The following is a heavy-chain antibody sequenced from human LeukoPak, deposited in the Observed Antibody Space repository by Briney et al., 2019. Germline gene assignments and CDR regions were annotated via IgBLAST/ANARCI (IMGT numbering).Heavy chain of an antibody. CDR3: ARTHCDSTSCSYSPNWFDP. CDR1: GFTFSSYW. J-gene: IGHJ5*02. CDR2: TNTDGSST. V-gene: IGHV3-74*01. D-gene: IGHD2-2*01. Sequence: PGGSLRLSCVASGFTFSSYWMHWVRQAPGKGLVWVSRTNTDGSSTSYADSVKGRFTISRDNSKSTLYLQMNSLRAEDTAVYYCARTHCDSTSCSYSPNWFDPWGQGTLVTVSS.